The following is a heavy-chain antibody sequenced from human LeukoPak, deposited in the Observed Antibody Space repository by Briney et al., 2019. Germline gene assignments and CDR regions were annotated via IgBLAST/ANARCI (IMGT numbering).Heavy chain of an antibody. CDR3: ARDRCSSTSCYGNLDY. V-gene: IGHV3-7*01. CDR1: GFTFSSYW. J-gene: IGHJ4*02. D-gene: IGHD2-2*01. Sequence: AGGSLRLSCAASGFTFSSYWMSWVRQAPGKGLEWVANIKQDGSEKYYVDSVKGRFTISRDNAKNSLYLQMNSLRAEDTAVYYCARDRCSSTSCYGNLDYWGQGTLVTVSS. CDR2: IKQDGSEK.